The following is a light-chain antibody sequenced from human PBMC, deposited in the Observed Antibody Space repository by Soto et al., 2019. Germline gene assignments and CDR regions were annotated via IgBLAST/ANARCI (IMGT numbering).Light chain of an antibody. CDR2: GAS. Sequence: EIVLTQSPGTLALSPGEGATLSCRASQSVRQYLAWYQQKPGQAPRLLIYGASSSATGIPDIFSGSGSGTDFTLTISRLESADFAVYYCLQYGGSPQTFGQGNKVEIK. J-gene: IGKJ1*01. CDR3: LQYGGSPQT. V-gene: IGKV3-20*01. CDR1: QSVRQY.